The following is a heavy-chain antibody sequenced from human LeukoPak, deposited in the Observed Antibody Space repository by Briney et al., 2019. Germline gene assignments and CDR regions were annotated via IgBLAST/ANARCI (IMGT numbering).Heavy chain of an antibody. CDR1: GGTFSRYA. CDR3: ARGDYYDSSGLFDY. CDR2: IIPIFGTP. Sequence: ASVKVSRKASGGTFSRYAISWVRQAPGQGLEWMGRIIPIFGTPNYAQKLQGRVTISADKSTNTAYMEVTSLRSEDTAVYYCARGDYYDSSGLFDYWGQGTLVTVSS. D-gene: IGHD3-22*01. J-gene: IGHJ4*02. V-gene: IGHV1-69*06.